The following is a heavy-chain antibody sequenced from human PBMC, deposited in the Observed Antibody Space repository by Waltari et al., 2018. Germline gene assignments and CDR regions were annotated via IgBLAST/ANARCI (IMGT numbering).Heavy chain of an antibody. CDR1: GYTFTGYY. V-gene: IGHV1-2*06. CDR2: INPNSGGT. J-gene: IGHJ5*02. D-gene: IGHD5-18*01. Sequence: QVQLVQSGAEVKKPGASVKVSCKASGYTFTGYYMHWVRQAPGQGLEWRRRINPNSGGTTEEQEFQGSVTRTRDTSISTANMELSRLRSDDTAEDDCARDGAQYSYGQDNWFDPWGQGTLVTVSS. CDR3: ARDGAQYSYGQDNWFDP.